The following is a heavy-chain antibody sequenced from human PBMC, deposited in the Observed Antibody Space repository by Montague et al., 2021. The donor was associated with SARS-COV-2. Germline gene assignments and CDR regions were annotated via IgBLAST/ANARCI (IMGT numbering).Heavy chain of an antibody. V-gene: IGHV5-51*01. CDR2: IYPGDSDT. D-gene: IGHD3-10*01. CDR1: GYSFTSYW. CDR3: ARHVGITMVRGVIISDYYYGMDV. J-gene: IGHJ6*02. Sequence: QSGAEVKKPGESLEISCKGSGYSFTSYWIGWVRQMPGKGLEWMGIIYPGDSDTRYGPSFQGQVTSSADKSISTAYLQWSSLKASDTAMYYCARHVGITMVRGVIISDYYYGMDVWGQGTTVTVSS.